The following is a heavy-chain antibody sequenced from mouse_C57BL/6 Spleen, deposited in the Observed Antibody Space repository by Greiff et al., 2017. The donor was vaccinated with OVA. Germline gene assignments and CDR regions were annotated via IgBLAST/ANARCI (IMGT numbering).Heavy chain of an antibody. D-gene: IGHD1-1*01. Sequence: VQLKQSGPVLVKPGASVKMSCKASGYTFTDYYMNWVKQSHGKSLEWIGVINPYNGGTSYDQKFKGKATLTVDKSSSTAYMELNSLTSEDSAVYYCARSRYYGSSNYWYFDVWGTGTTVTVSS. J-gene: IGHJ1*03. CDR3: ARSRYYGSSNYWYFDV. V-gene: IGHV1-19*01. CDR1: GYTFTDYY. CDR2: INPYNGGT.